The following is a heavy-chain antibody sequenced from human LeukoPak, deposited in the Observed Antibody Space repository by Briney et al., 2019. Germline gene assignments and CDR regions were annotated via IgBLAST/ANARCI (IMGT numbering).Heavy chain of an antibody. V-gene: IGHV4-4*08. D-gene: IGHD3-22*01. J-gene: IGHJ4*02. CDR3: ARGDYSDSTGYFAY. CDR2: VSKTGST. CDR1: GASISDYF. Sequence: SETLSLTCSVSGASISDYFWSWIRQAPGQTLEWIGYVSKTGSTNYNPSLKSRVTISLDTSKNQFSLNLGSVTAADTAVYYCARGDYSDSTGYFAYWGQGTLVTVSS.